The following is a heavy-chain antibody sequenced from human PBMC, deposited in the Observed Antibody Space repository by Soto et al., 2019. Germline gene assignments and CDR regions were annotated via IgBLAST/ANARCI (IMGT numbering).Heavy chain of an antibody. D-gene: IGHD3-3*01. CDR3: VRDTYDTGPL. J-gene: IGHJ4*02. Sequence: PGGSLRLSCAASGFTFSPYYMSWVRQVPEKGLEWVSGINWNGGTTGYADSVKGRFTVSRDNAKNSLHLQMNSLRAEDTALYYCVRDTYDTGPLWGQGTLVTVS. CDR2: INWNGGTT. V-gene: IGHV3-20*04. CDR1: GFTFSPYY.